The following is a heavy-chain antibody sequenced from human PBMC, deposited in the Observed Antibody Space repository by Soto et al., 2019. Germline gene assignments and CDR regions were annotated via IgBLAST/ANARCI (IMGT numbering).Heavy chain of an antibody. V-gene: IGHV3-74*01. CDR2: IYFDGITT. J-gene: IGHJ4*02. D-gene: IGHD1-26*01. CDR1: GFTFSTHW. Sequence: PGGSLRLSCTASGFTFSTHWMHWVRQAPGKGLVWVSRIYFDGITTNYADSVKGRLTVSRDNAKNTVYLHVSTLRDEDTAVYYCARGGAMGVDYWGQGTLVTVSS. CDR3: ARGGAMGVDY.